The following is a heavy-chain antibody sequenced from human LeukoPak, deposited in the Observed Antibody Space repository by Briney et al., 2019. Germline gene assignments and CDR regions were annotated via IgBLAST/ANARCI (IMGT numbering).Heavy chain of an antibody. V-gene: IGHV4-30-4*01. CDR1: GGSISSVDYY. CDR2: IYYSGST. J-gene: IGHJ3*02. CDR3: AGSVVVPAATRQHDAFDI. D-gene: IGHD2-2*01. Sequence: SENLSRNATVSGGSISSVDYYRSWIRQPPGKGLEWIGYIYYSGSTYYNPSLKSRVTISLDTSKNQFSLKLSSVTAADTAVYYCAGSVVVPAATRQHDAFDIWGQGTMVTVSS.